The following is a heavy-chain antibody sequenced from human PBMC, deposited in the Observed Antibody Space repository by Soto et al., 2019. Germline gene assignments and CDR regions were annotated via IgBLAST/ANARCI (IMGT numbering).Heavy chain of an antibody. D-gene: IGHD3-22*01. CDR1: GFTFTFYA. V-gene: IGHV3-23*01. Sequence: EVQLLESGGGLVQPGGSLRLSCAASGFTFTFYAMSWVRQAPGKGLQWVSGITGSGDITYYADSVKDRFTISRDNSKNTLYLQMNSLRAEDTAFYYCAKEEDSGGYKGFSFDFWGQGALVTVSS. CDR2: ITGSGDIT. CDR3: AKEEDSGGYKGFSFDF. J-gene: IGHJ4*02.